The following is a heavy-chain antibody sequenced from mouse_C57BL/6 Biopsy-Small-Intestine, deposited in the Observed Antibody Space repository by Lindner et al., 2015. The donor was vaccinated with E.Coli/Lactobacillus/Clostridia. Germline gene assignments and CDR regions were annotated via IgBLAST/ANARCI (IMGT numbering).Heavy chain of an antibody. CDR3: ARHHYYGSSYDYFDY. CDR1: GYSFTGYF. J-gene: IGHJ2*01. V-gene: IGHV1-20*01. CDR2: INPYNGDT. D-gene: IGHD1-1*01. Sequence: VQLQESGPELVKPGDSVKISCKASGYSFTGYFMNWVMQSHGKSLEWIGRINPYNGDTFYNQKFKGKATLTVDKSSSTAHMELRSLTSEDSAVYFCARHHYYGSSYDYFDYWGQGTTLTVSS.